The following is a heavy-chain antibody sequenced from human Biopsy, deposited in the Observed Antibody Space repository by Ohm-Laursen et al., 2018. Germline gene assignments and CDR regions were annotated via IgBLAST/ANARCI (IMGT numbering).Heavy chain of an antibody. V-gene: IGHV1-2*02. CDR1: AYTFTGQY. D-gene: IGHD2-15*01. Sequence: SVKVSCKASAYTFTGQYLHWVRQVPGQGLEWMGWINPHSGTTKFAQDFQGRVTMTRDTSITTAYMELRRLRSDDTAVYYCAKGQDLRGGAEYFQHWGQGALVTVSS. CDR2: INPHSGTT. CDR3: AKGQDLRGGAEYFQH. J-gene: IGHJ1*01.